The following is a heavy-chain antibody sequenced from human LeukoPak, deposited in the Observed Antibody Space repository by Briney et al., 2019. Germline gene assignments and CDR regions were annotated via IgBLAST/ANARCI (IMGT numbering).Heavy chain of an antibody. CDR2: IKQDGSEK. Sequence: GGSLRLSCAASGFTFSSYWMSWVRQAPGKGLEWVANIKQDGSEKYYVDSVKGRFTISRDNAKNSLYLQMNSLRAEDTAVYYCARDRDDFWSGYYPNYFDYWGQGTLVTVSS. D-gene: IGHD3-3*01. V-gene: IGHV3-7*01. CDR1: GFTFSSYW. CDR3: ARDRDDFWSGYYPNYFDY. J-gene: IGHJ4*02.